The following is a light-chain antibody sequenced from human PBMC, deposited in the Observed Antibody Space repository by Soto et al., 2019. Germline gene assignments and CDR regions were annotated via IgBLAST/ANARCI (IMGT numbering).Light chain of an antibody. CDR3: QQYDYWPRT. Sequence: EIVMTQSPATLSVSPGEIATLSFSASQSISSSKLAWYQQNPGQAPRLLMYGAPNRATGIPARFSGSGSGTEFTLTISSLQSEDFAVYYCQQYDYWPRTFGQGTKVDIK. CDR2: GAP. CDR1: QSISSS. J-gene: IGKJ1*01. V-gene: IGKV3-15*01.